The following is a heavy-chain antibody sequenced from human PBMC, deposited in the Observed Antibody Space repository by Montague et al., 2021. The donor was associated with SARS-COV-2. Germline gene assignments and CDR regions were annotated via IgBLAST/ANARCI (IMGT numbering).Heavy chain of an antibody. CDR1: GGSLSGYY. V-gene: IGHV4-34*01. Sequence: SETLSLTCAVYGGSLSGYYWSWIRQPPGKGLEWIGEIYHSGSTNYNPSLKNRVTISVDTSKYQFSLRLSSVTAADTAVYYCARDRGVQYQLQMPFYFDYWGQGTLVTVSS. J-gene: IGHJ4*02. CDR3: ARDRGVQYQLQMPFYFDY. CDR2: IYHSGST. D-gene: IGHD2-2*01.